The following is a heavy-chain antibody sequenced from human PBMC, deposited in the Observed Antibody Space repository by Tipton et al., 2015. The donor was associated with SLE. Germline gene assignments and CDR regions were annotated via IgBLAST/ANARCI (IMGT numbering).Heavy chain of an antibody. CDR3: ARGTYYSDSSGYYYTPVDD. D-gene: IGHD3-22*01. CDR1: GGTFSSYA. V-gene: IGHV1-69*01. J-gene: IGHJ4*02. CDR2: IIPIFGTA. Sequence: QSGPEVKKPGSSVKVSCKASGGTFSSYAISWVRQAPGQGLEWMGGIIPIFGTANYAQKFQGRGTITADESTSTVYMELSSLRSEDSALYYCARGTYYSDSSGYYYTPVDDWGQGSLVTVSS.